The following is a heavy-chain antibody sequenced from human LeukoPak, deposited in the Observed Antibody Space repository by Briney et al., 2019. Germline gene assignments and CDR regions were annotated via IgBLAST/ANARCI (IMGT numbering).Heavy chain of an antibody. CDR3: ARDGYNSGYFDY. D-gene: IGHD5-24*01. CDR2: IYYSGST. Sequence: SETLSFTCTVSGGSISSHSWSWIRQPPGKGLEWIGYIYYSGSTYYNPSLKSRLTISVDTSKNQFSLKLSSVTAADTAVYYCARDGYNSGYFDYWGQGTLVTVSS. CDR1: GGSISSHS. V-gene: IGHV4-59*11. J-gene: IGHJ4*02.